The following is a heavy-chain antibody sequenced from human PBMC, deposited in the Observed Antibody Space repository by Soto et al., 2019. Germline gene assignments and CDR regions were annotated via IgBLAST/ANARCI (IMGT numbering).Heavy chain of an antibody. V-gene: IGHV1-3*01. CDR3: AICSGGSCYPNYYYYGMDV. CDR1: GYTFTSYA. Sequence: GASLKFSCKASGYTFTSYAMHWVRQAPGQRLEWMGWINAGNGNTKYSQKFQGRVTITRDTSASTAYMELSSLRSEDTAVYYCAICSGGSCYPNYYYYGMDVWGQGTTVTVSS. J-gene: IGHJ6*02. D-gene: IGHD2-15*01. CDR2: INAGNGNT.